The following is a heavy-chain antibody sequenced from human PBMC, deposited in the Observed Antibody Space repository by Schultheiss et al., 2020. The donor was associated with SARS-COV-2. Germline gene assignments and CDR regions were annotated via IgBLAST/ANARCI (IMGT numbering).Heavy chain of an antibody. CDR2: ISSSSSTI. Sequence: GGSLRLSCAASGFTFSSYSMNWVRQAPGKGLEWVSYISSSSSTIYYADSVKGRFTISRDNAKNSLYLQMNSLRDKDTAMYYCARLGCSSTSCYTTDYWGQGTLVTVYS. J-gene: IGHJ4*02. CDR1: GFTFSSYS. D-gene: IGHD2-2*02. CDR3: ARLGCSSTSCYTTDY. V-gene: IGHV3-48*02.